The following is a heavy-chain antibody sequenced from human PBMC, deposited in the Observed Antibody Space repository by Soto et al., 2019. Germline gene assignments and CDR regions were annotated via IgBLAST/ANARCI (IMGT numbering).Heavy chain of an antibody. CDR3: ARGLYYYDSSGNYGN. CDR2: ISSSSSYI. CDR1: GFTFSSYS. J-gene: IGHJ4*02. D-gene: IGHD3-22*01. Sequence: GGSLRLSCAASGFTFSSYSMNWVRQAPGKGLEWVSSISSSSSYIYYADSVKGRFTISRDNAKNSLYLQMNSLRAEDTAVYYCARGLYYYDSSGNYGNWGQGTLVTVSS. V-gene: IGHV3-21*01.